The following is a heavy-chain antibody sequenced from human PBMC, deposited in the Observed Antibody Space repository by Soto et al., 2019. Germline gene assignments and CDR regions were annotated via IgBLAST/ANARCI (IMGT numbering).Heavy chain of an antibody. CDR3: ARGPYSSGWYVVDY. CDR2: LYSSGNT. V-gene: IGHV4-4*07. D-gene: IGHD6-19*01. CDR1: GASIIAYA. Sequence: PSETLSLTCTVSGASIIAYACICIRHPALKGLEWIGRLYSSGNTNYNPSFKSRLTMSADTSKNQFSLKLSSVTAADTAVYYCARGPYSSGWYVVDYWGQGTLVTVSS. J-gene: IGHJ4*02.